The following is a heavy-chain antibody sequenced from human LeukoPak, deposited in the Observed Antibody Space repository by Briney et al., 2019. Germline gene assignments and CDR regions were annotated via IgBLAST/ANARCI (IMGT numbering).Heavy chain of an antibody. CDR2: INFGGHT. J-gene: IGHJ4*02. CDR1: SNFFREGYY. V-gene: IGHV4-38-2*02. D-gene: IGHD3-10*01. Sequence: PSETLSLTCSVSSNFFREGYYWGWIRQPPGKGLEWIGSINFGGHTYYNPSLKSRVTVLMDVSKNQFSLKLSSVTAADTAVYYCARRDMVRGVIRYWGQGTLVTVSS. CDR3: ARRDMVRGVIRY.